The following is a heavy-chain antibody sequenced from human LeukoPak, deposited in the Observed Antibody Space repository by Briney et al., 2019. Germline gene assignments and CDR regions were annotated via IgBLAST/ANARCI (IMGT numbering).Heavy chain of an antibody. CDR3: ARDWDRMVGGVIRSWLDP. CDR1: GYTFTSYG. V-gene: IGHV1-18*01. Sequence: ASVKVSCKASGYTFTSYGISWVRQAPGQGLEWMGWISAYNGNTNYAQKLQGRVTMTTDTSTSTAYMELRSLRSDDTAVYYCARDWDRMVGGVIRSWLDPWGQGTLVTVSS. D-gene: IGHD3-10*01. J-gene: IGHJ5*02. CDR2: ISAYNGNT.